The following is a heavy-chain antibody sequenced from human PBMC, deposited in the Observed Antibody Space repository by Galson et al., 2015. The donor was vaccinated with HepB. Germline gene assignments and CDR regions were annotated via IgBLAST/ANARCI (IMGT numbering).Heavy chain of an antibody. V-gene: IGHV3-30*04. CDR2: ISYDRNDK. Sequence: SLRLSCAASGFSFSNYALHWVRQAPGKGLEWVAFISYDRNDKYYADSVKGRFTISRDTSKNTLFLQMSSLRAEDTAVYYCARGYSYGMDYWGQGTLVTVSS. D-gene: IGHD5-18*01. J-gene: IGHJ4*02. CDR1: GFSFSNYA. CDR3: ARGYSYGMDY.